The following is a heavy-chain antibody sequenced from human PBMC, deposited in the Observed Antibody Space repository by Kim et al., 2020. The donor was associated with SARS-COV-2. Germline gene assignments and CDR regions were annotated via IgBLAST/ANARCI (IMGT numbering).Heavy chain of an antibody. CDR1: GFTFSSYS. Sequence: GGSLRLSCAASGFTFSSYSMNWVRQAPGKGLEWVSSISSSSSYIYYADSVKGRFTISRDNAKNSLYLQMNSLRAEDTAVYYCARGPYCGGDCYWGNWFDPWGQGTLVTVSS. V-gene: IGHV3-21*01. J-gene: IGHJ5*02. CDR3: ARGPYCGGDCYWGNWFDP. CDR2: ISSSSSYI. D-gene: IGHD2-21*02.